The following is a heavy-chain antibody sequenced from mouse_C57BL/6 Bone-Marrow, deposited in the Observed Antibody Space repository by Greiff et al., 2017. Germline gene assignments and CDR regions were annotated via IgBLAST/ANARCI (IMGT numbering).Heavy chain of an antibody. CDR1: GFSLTSYG. V-gene: IGHV2-2*01. D-gene: IGHD3-2*02. CDR2: IWSGGST. Sequence: VQLQQSGPGLVQPSQSLSITCTVSGFSLTSYGVHWVRQSPGKGLEWLGVIWSGGSTDYNDAFISRLSISKDNSKSQVFFKMNSLQADDTAIYYCARGDSSGSWLAYWGQGTLVTVSA. CDR3: ARGDSSGSWLAY. J-gene: IGHJ3*01.